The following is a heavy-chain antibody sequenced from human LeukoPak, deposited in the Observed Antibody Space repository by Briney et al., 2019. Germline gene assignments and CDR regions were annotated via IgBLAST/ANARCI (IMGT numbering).Heavy chain of an antibody. D-gene: IGHD1-20*01. CDR3: STLTSRGLSDS. CDR1: GFTFTNAW. Sequence: PWGSLRLSCAASGFTFTNAWMNWVRQPPGKGLEWVGLIKSKADGETIDYAAPVKGRFTFSRDDSKNMLYLQMNSLKSEDTAVYYCSTLTSRGLSDSWGQGTLVTVSS. CDR2: IKSKADGETI. J-gene: IGHJ4*02. V-gene: IGHV3-15*07.